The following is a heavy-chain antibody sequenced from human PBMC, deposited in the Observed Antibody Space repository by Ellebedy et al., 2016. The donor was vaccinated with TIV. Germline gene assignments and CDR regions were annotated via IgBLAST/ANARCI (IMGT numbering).Heavy chain of an antibody. J-gene: IGHJ4*02. CDR2: ISAYNGNT. D-gene: IGHD3-10*01. V-gene: IGHV1-18*04. CDR1: GYTFTSYG. Sequence: ASVKVSCKASGYTFTSYGISWVRQAPGQGLEWMGWISAYNGNTNYAQKLQGRVTMTTDTSTSTASMELRSLRSDDTSVYYCAGEGGGSRITMVQGVISGLGDYWGQGTLVTVSS. CDR3: AGEGGGSRITMVQGVISGLGDY.